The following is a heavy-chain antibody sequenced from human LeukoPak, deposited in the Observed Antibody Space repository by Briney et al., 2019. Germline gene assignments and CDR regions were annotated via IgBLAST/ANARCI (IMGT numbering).Heavy chain of an antibody. J-gene: IGHJ6*03. CDR1: GGSINSYY. CDR3: ARGKDYMDV. V-gene: IGHV4-59*01. CDR2: IYYSGTT. Sequence: SETLSLTCTVSGGSINSYYWSWIRQPPGKGLEWIGYIYYSGTTNYIPSPKSRVTISVDTSKNQFSLKLSSVTAADTAVYYCARGKDYMDVWGKGTTVTISS.